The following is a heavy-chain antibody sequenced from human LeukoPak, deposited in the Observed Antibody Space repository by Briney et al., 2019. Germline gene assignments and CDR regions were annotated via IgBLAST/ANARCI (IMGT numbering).Heavy chain of an antibody. CDR3: ARLGGYSYGSSYYFDY. Sequence: SETLSLTCTVSGGSISSSNYYWGWIRQPPGKGLEWIGNIFYSGNTYYNPSLKSRVTISVDTSKNQFSLRLSSVTAADTAVYYCARLGGYSYGSSYYFDYWGQGTLVTVSS. D-gene: IGHD5-18*01. CDR1: GGSISSSNYY. V-gene: IGHV4-39*01. CDR2: IFYSGNT. J-gene: IGHJ4*02.